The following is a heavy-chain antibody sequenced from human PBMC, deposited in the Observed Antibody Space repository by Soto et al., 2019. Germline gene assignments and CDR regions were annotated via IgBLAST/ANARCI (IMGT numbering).Heavy chain of an antibody. J-gene: IGHJ5*02. D-gene: IGHD6-13*01. V-gene: IGHV4-31*03. CDR2: IYYSGST. CDR3: ARVAAAGTNVRGWFDP. Sequence: QVQLQESGPGLVKPSQTLSLTCTVSGGSISSGGYYWSWIRQHPGKGLEWIGYIYYSGSTYYNPSLKRRVTISVDTSKNQFSLKLSSVTAADTAVYYCARVAAAGTNVRGWFDPWGQGTLVTVSS. CDR1: GGSISSGGYY.